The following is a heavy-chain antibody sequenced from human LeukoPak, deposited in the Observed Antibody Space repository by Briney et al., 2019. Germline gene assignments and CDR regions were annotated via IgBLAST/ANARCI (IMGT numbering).Heavy chain of an antibody. D-gene: IGHD2-21*02. CDR2: IRSTGSYI. CDR3: ARDVVTEVVTLTTTDS. J-gene: IGHJ4*02. Sequence: GGSLRLSCTASGFSFSGYNMKWVRQAPGKGLEWVSSIRSTGSYIHYADSAKGRFTVSRDNAKNSLYLQMNSLKAEDTAVYYCARDVVTEVVTLTTTDSWGQGTLVTVSS. V-gene: IGHV3-21*06. CDR1: GFSFSGYN.